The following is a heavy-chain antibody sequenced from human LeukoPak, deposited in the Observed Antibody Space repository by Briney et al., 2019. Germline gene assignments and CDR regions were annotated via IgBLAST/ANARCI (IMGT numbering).Heavy chain of an antibody. CDR3: ARASFYGDYGGYYFDY. CDR2: IYYSGST. Sequence: PSETLSLTCTVSGGSISSSSYYWGWIRQPPGKGLESIGSIYYSGSTYYNPSLKSRVTISVDTSKNQFSLKVRSVTAADTAVYYCARASFYGDYGGYYFDYWGQGTLVTVSS. J-gene: IGHJ4*02. D-gene: IGHD4-17*01. V-gene: IGHV4-39*07. CDR1: GGSISSSSYY.